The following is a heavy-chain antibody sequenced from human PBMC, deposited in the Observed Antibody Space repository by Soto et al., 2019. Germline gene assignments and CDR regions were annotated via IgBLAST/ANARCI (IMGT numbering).Heavy chain of an antibody. D-gene: IGHD1-26*01. J-gene: IGHJ6*03. V-gene: IGHV1-3*01. CDR1: GYTFSTYE. CDR3: GRVGGATFTHYYYYMYV. Sequence: QVQLVQSGAEVKKPGASVKVSCEASGYTFSTYEMHWVSQAPGQRPEWMGWINGGNGKSKYSETLQGRVTFTRDTSATTAYIELTSLRSEDTAVYYCGRVGGATFTHYYYYMYVWGTGTTVTVSS. CDR2: INGGNGKS.